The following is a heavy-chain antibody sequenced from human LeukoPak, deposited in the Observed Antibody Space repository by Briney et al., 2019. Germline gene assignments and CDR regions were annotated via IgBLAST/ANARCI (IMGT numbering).Heavy chain of an antibody. CDR2: IYYSGST. D-gene: IGHD6-13*01. CDR3: AREDVGQQPVYYFDY. V-gene: IGHV4-39*07. J-gene: IGHJ4*02. Sequence: SETLSLTCTVSGGSISSSSYYWGWIRQPPGKGLEWNGSIYYSGSTYYNPSLKSRVTISVDTSKNQFSLKLSSVTAADTAVYYCAREDVGQQPVYYFDYWGQGTLVTVSS. CDR1: GGSISSSSYY.